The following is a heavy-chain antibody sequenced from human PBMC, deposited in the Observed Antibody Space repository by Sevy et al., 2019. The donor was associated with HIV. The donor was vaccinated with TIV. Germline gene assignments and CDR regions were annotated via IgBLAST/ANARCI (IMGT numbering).Heavy chain of an antibody. J-gene: IGHJ3*02. V-gene: IGHV3-7*03. Sequence: GGSLRLSCAASGFTFSSYWMSWVRQAPGKGLEWVANIKQDGSEKYYVDSVKGRFTISRDNAKNSLYLQMNSLRAEDTAVYYCARDPPTPNDYDFWIGYSNYDAFDIWGQGTMVTVSS. D-gene: IGHD3-3*01. CDR1: GFTFSSYW. CDR2: IKQDGSEK. CDR3: ARDPPTPNDYDFWIGYSNYDAFDI.